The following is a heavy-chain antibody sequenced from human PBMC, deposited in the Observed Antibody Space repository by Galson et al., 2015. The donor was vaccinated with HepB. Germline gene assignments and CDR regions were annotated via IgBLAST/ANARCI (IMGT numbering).Heavy chain of an antibody. V-gene: IGHV3-9*01. CDR1: GFTFDDYV. J-gene: IGHJ3*02. Sequence: SLRLSCAASGFTFDDYVMHWVRQVPGKGLEWIPGISWNSGSIGYAASVKGRFTISRDNAKNSLYLHMNSLRPEDTALYYCAKAFTIFVSAFDIWGQGTMVTVSS. D-gene: IGHD5-24*01. CDR3: AKAFTIFVSAFDI. CDR2: ISWNSGSI.